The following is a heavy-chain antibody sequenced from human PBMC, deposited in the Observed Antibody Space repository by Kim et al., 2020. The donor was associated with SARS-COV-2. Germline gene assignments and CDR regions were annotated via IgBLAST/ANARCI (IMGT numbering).Heavy chain of an antibody. J-gene: IGHJ4*02. V-gene: IGHV3-7*01. Sequence: GGSLRLSCVASGFTFSSYWMSWVRQVPGRGLEWVANIKQDGSEKNYVESVKGRFIISRDNAKNSLFLQMDSLRAEDAALYYCARGGSYSFEYWSQGTLVT. CDR3: ARGGSYSFEY. D-gene: IGHD6-13*01. CDR1: GFTFSSYW. CDR2: IKQDGSEK.